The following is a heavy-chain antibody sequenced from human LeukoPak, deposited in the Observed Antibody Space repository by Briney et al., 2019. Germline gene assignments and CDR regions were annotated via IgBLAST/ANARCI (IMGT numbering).Heavy chain of an antibody. D-gene: IGHD6-19*01. J-gene: IGHJ5*02. V-gene: IGHV1-2*02. Sequence: ASVKVSCKASGYTFTGYYMHWVRQAPGQGLEWMGWINPNSGGTNYAQKFQGRVTMTRDTSISTAYMELSRLRSDDTAVYYCARAGSGWYLNWFDPWGQGTLVTVSS. CDR1: GYTFTGYY. CDR2: INPNSGGT. CDR3: ARAGSGWYLNWFDP.